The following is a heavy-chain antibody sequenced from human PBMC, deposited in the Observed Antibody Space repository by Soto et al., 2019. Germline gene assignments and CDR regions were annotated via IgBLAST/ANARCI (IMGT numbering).Heavy chain of an antibody. CDR3: ARVTIFGVVIRTYGMDV. CDR1: GGSFSGYY. CDR2: INHSGST. Sequence: ASETLSLTCAVYGGSFSGYYWSWIRQPPGKGLEWIGEINHSGSTNYNTSIKRRVTISVDTSKNQFSLKLRSVTAADTAVYFCARVTIFGVVIRTYGMDVWGQGTTVTVSS. V-gene: IGHV4-34*01. J-gene: IGHJ6*02. D-gene: IGHD3-3*01.